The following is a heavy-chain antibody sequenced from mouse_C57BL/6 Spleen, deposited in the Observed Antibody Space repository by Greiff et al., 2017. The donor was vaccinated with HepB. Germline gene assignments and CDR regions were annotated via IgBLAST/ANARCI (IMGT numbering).Heavy chain of an antibody. CDR2: ISDGGSYT. J-gene: IGHJ3*01. CDR1: GFTFSSYA. V-gene: IGHV5-4*01. Sequence: EVHLVESGGGLVKPGGSLKLSCAASGFTFSSYAMSWVRQTPEQRLEWVATISDGGSYTYYPDNVKGRFTISRDNAKNNLYLQMSHRKSEYTAMYYCARGEGFAYWGQGTLVTVSA. CDR3: ARGEGFAY.